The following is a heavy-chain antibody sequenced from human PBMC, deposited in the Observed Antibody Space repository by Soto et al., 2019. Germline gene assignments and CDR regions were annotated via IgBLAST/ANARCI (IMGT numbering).Heavy chain of an antibody. CDR3: AKLEWLQFGGDY. CDR2: ISASGEKP. V-gene: IGHV3-23*01. Sequence: EVHLLESGGGVVQPGKSLKISCATSGFAFSDYPMTWVRQPPGQGLEWVSGISASGEKPYYADSVKGRFTISRDNSKNTLSLQMNILRVDDTGIYYCAKLEWLQFGGDYWGQGTLVTVSS. CDR1: GFAFSDYP. D-gene: IGHD3-3*01. J-gene: IGHJ4*02.